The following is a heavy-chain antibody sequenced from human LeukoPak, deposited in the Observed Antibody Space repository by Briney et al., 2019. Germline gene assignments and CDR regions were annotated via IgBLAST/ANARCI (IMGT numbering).Heavy chain of an antibody. J-gene: IGHJ4*02. CDR3: ARLHNLASHDFDY. CDR2: INWNAGST. D-gene: IGHD1-14*01. Sequence: PGGSLRLSCAASGFTFDDYAMSWVRQAPGKGLEWVSGINWNAGSTGYADSVKGRFTISRDTSKNTVYLQMNSLRAEDTAVYYCARLHNLASHDFDYWGQGTLVTVSS. V-gene: IGHV3-20*04. CDR1: GFTFDDYA.